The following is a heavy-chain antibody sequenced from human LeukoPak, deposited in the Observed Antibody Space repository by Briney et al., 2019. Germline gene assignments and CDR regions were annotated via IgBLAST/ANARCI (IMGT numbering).Heavy chain of an antibody. CDR2: IQYDGSNK. CDR3: ARWIGAAGIEYHYYMDV. J-gene: IGHJ6*03. CDR1: GFTFRSYG. D-gene: IGHD6-13*01. V-gene: IGHV3-30*02. Sequence: GGSLRLSCAAFGFTFRSYGMHWVRQAPGKGLEWMAFIQYDGSNKYYADSVKGRFTISRDNSKNTLDLQMDSPRPEDTAVYYCARWIGAAGIEYHYYMDVWGRGTTVTVSS.